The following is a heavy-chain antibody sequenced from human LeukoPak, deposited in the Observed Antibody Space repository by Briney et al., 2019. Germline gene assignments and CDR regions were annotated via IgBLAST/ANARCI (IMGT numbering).Heavy chain of an antibody. CDR2: IWYDGSNK. CDR3: AKDGVDYDDYMDV. D-gene: IGHD3-10*01. J-gene: IGHJ6*03. CDR1: GFTFSSYG. V-gene: IGHV3-33*06. Sequence: GGSLRLSCAASGFTFSSYGMHWVRQAPGKGLEWVAVIWYDGSNKYYADSVKGRFTISRDNSKNTLYLQMNSLRAEDTAVYYCAKDGVDYDDYMDVWGKGTTVTVSS.